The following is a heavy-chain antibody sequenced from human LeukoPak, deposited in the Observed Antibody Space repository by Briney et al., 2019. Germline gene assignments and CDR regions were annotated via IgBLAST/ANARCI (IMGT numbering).Heavy chain of an antibody. D-gene: IGHD4-17*01. Sequence: GASVKVSCKVSGYTLTELSMHWVRQAPGKGLEWMGGFDPEDGETIHAQKFQGRVTMTEDTSTDTAYMELSSLRSEDTAVYYCATDAPWVTTLGYWGQGTLVTVSS. CDR2: FDPEDGET. V-gene: IGHV1-24*01. CDR1: GYTLTELS. CDR3: ATDAPWVTTLGY. J-gene: IGHJ4*02.